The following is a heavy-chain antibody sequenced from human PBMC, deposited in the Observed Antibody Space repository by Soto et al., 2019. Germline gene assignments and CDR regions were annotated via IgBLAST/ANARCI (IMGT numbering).Heavy chain of an antibody. D-gene: IGHD3-3*01. CDR1: GFTFSNAW. V-gene: IGHV3-15*07. J-gene: IGHJ4*02. CDR2: IKSKTDGGTT. CDR3: TTDLIRPYYDFWSGYYRGSFDY. Sequence: GGSLRLSCAASGFTFSNAWMNWVRQAPGKGLEWVGRIKSKTDGGTTDYAAPGKGRFTISRDDSKNTLYLQMNSLKTEYTAVYYCTTDLIRPYYDFWSGYYRGSFDYWGQGTLVTVSS.